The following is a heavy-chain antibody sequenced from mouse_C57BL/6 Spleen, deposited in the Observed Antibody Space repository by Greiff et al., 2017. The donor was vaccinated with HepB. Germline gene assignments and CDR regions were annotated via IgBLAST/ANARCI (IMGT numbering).Heavy chain of an antibody. Sequence: VKLMESGPGLVAPSQSLSITCTVSGFSLTSYAISWVRQPPGKGLEWLGVIWTGGGTNYNSALKSRLSISKDNSKSQVFLKMNSLQTDDTARYYCARIYYDYDRGYAMDYWGQGTSVTVSS. V-gene: IGHV2-9-1*01. CDR3: ARIYYDYDRGYAMDY. D-gene: IGHD2-4*01. J-gene: IGHJ4*01. CDR2: IWTGGGT. CDR1: GFSLTSYA.